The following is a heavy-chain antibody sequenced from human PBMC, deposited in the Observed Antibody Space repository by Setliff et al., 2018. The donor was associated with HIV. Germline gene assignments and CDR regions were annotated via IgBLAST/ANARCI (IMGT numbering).Heavy chain of an antibody. Sequence: SETLSLTCAVYGGSFSAYYWSWIRQPPGKGLEWIGEINHSGNTNYNPSLKSRITISVDTSKNQFSLKLGFVTAADTAVYYCARGESTTWDLAEYFQHWGHGTLVTVSS. J-gene: IGHJ1*01. V-gene: IGHV4-34*01. D-gene: IGHD2-2*01. CDR2: INHSGNT. CDR1: GGSFSAYY. CDR3: ARGESTTWDLAEYFQH.